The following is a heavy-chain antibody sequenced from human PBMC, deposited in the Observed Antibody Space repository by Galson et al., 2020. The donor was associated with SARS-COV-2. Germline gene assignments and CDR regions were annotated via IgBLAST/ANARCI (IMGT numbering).Heavy chain of an antibody. CDR1: GGSISSSSYY. CDR2: IYYSGST. Sequence: SETLSLTCNVSGGSISSSSYYWGWIRQPQGKGLEWIGSIYYSGSTYYNPSLKSRVTMSVDTSKNQFSLKMDSVTAADTAMYYCARDYYCYYMDVWGEGTTVTVSS. V-gene: IGHV4-39*07. J-gene: IGHJ6*03. CDR3: ARDYYCYYMDV.